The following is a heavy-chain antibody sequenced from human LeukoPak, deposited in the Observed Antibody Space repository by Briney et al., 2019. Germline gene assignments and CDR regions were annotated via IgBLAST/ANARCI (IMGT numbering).Heavy chain of an antibody. J-gene: IGHJ4*02. CDR1: GGSISSYY. CDR2: IYYSGST. Sequence: SETLSLTCTVSGGSISSYYWSWIRQPPGKGLEWIGSIYYSGSTYYNPSLKSRVTISVDTSKNQFSLKLSSVTAADTAVYYCARDPLTGERDDYWGQGTLVTVSS. D-gene: IGHD7-27*01. CDR3: ARDPLTGERDDY. V-gene: IGHV4-39*02.